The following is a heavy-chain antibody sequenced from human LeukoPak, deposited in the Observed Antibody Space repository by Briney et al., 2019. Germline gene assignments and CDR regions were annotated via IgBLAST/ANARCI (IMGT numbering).Heavy chain of an antibody. CDR2: TSAYNGNT. D-gene: IGHD3-10*01. CDR3: ARDMISGLLWFGESSSYMDV. CDR1: GYTFTSYG. V-gene: IGHV1-18*01. J-gene: IGHJ6*03. Sequence: ASVKVSCKASGYTFTSYGISWVRQAPGQGLEWMGWTSAYNGNTNYAQKLQGRVTMTTDTSTSTAYMELRSLRSDDTAVYYCARDMISGLLWFGESSSYMDVWGKGTTVTVSS.